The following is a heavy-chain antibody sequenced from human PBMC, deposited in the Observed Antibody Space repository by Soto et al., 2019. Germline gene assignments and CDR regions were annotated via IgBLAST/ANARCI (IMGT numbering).Heavy chain of an antibody. CDR3: ARLYGGSLFDY. CDR2: FYYSGST. V-gene: IGHV4-39*01. D-gene: IGHD2-15*01. Sequence: QLQLQESGPGLVKPSETLSLTCTVSGGSISSSSYYWGWIRQPPGEGLEWIGSFYYSGSTYYNPSLKSRVTISVDTSKNQFSLMLSSVTAADTAVYYCARLYGGSLFDYWGQGTLVTVSS. J-gene: IGHJ4*02. CDR1: GGSISSSSYY.